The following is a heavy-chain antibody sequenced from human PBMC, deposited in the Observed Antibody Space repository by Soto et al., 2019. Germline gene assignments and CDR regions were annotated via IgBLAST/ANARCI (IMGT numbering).Heavy chain of an antibody. V-gene: IGHV3-33*01. D-gene: IGHD3-3*01. CDR1: GFTFSSYG. Sequence: QVQLVESGGGVVQPGRSLRLSCAASGFTFSSYGMHWVRQAPGKGLEWVAVIWYDGSNKYYADSVKGRFTISRDNSKNTLYLQMNSLRAEDTAVYYCARSGFTSRPEGNLHYYYGMDVWGQGTTVTVSS. CDR3: ARSGFTSRPEGNLHYYYGMDV. J-gene: IGHJ6*02. CDR2: IWYDGSNK.